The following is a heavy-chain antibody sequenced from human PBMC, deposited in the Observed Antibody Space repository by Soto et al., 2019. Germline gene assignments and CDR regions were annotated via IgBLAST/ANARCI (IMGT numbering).Heavy chain of an antibody. Sequence: EGQLVESGGGFVQPGRSLRLSCAGSGFIFDDFALHWVRQAPGKGLEWVSGISWNSDSIGYADAVKGRFTISRVNAKNSLYLQMNSLRVEDTALYYCTKVGGLYDFWSGPLHFDLWGQGTLVTVSS. CDR1: GFIFDDFA. J-gene: IGHJ4*02. D-gene: IGHD3-3*01. V-gene: IGHV3-9*01. CDR2: ISWNSDSI. CDR3: TKVGGLYDFWSGPLHFDL.